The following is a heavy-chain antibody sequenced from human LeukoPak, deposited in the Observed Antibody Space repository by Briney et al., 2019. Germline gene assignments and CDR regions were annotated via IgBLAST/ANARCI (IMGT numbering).Heavy chain of an antibody. D-gene: IGHD4-23*01. CDR3: ARDVFFGGPGGY. J-gene: IGHJ4*02. Sequence: GASVKVSCKVSGYTLTELSMHWVRQAPGEGLHWMGGFDPENGETIYAQKFQGRVTMTTDTSTSTAYMELRSLRSDDTAVYYCARDVFFGGPGGYWGQGTLVTVSS. V-gene: IGHV1-24*01. CDR2: FDPENGET. CDR1: GYTLTELS.